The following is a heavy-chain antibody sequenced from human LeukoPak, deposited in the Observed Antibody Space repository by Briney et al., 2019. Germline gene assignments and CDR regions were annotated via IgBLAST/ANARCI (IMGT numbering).Heavy chain of an antibody. D-gene: IGHD3-16*01. V-gene: IGHV4-39*01. CDR2: IYYSGST. CDR1: GGAISGRRDY. CDR3: ARNVSRGEPGGAFDI. J-gene: IGHJ3*02. Sequence: SETLSLTCTVSGGAISGRRDYWGWIRQPPGKGLEWIASIYYSGSTHYNPSLKSRVTISVDTSRNQFSLELGTATAADSAMYYCARNVSRGEPGGAFDIWGQGTMVTVSS.